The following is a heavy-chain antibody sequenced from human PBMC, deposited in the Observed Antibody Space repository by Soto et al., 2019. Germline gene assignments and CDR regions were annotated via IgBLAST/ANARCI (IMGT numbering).Heavy chain of an antibody. D-gene: IGHD6-13*01. Sequence: SETLSLTCAFYGWSFSGYYWIWIRQPPGKGLEWIGEINHSGSTNYNPSLKSRVTISVDTSKNQFSLKLSSVTAADTAVYYCARDNRAAAGSIWFDYWGQGTLVTVSS. CDR1: GWSFSGYY. CDR2: INHSGST. CDR3: ARDNRAAAGSIWFDY. J-gene: IGHJ4*02. V-gene: IGHV4-34*01.